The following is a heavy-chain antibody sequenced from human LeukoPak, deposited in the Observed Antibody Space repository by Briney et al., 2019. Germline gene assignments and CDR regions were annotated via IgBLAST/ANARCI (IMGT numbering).Heavy chain of an antibody. Sequence: GGSLRLSCAASGFTFSSYAMSWVRQAPGKGLEWVSAISGSGGSTYYADSVKGRFTISRDNSKNTLYLQMNSLRSEDTAVYYCAKGALPSATSRGNYYYYYYWDVWGKGATVTVSS. CDR1: GFTFSSYA. CDR3: AKGALPSATSRGNYYYYYYWDV. J-gene: IGHJ6*03. CDR2: ISGSGGST. D-gene: IGHD2-2*01. V-gene: IGHV3-23*01.